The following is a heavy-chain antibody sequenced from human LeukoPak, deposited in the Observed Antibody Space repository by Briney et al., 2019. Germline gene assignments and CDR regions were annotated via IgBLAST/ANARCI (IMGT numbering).Heavy chain of an antibody. V-gene: IGHV3-9*01. D-gene: IGHD6-13*01. CDR3: ARIAAAGIYFDY. CDR2: ISWNSGSI. CDR1: GFTFDDYA. J-gene: IGHJ4*02. Sequence: GGSLRLSCAASGFTFDDYAMPWVRQAPGKGLEWVSGISWNSGSIGYADSVKGRFTISRDNAKNSLYLQMNRLRAEDTALYYCARIAAAGIYFDYWGQGTLVTVSS.